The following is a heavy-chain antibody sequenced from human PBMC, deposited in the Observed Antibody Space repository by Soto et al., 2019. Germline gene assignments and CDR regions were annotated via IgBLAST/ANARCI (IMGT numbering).Heavy chain of an antibody. D-gene: IGHD4-17*01. CDR1: GYSFTSYW. CDR3: AIRSPFDDYRDYVGSFHP. V-gene: IGHV5-51*01. Sequence: GESLKISCKGSGYSFTSYWIGWVRQMPGKGLEWMGIIYPGDSDTRYGPSFQGQVTISADKSISTAYLQWSSLKASDTAMYYCAIRSPFDDYRDYVGSFHPWGQGTLVTGSS. J-gene: IGHJ5*02. CDR2: IYPGDSDT.